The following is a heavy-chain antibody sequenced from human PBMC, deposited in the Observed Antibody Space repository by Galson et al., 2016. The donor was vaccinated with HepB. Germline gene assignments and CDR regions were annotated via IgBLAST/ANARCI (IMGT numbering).Heavy chain of an antibody. CDR1: GFTFSSYA. J-gene: IGHJ4*02. V-gene: IGHV3-23*01. D-gene: IGHD2-2*01. CDR2: VSGSAAGTEYGITT. Sequence: SLRLSCAASGFTFSSYAMNWVRQAPGKGLEWVAAVSGSAAGTEYGITTDYADSVKGRFTISRDNSKNTLYLQMNSLRAENTPVYYCAKVGPSCSSTRCSDYYFDYWGQGTLVTVSS. CDR3: AKVGPSCSSTRCSDYYFDY.